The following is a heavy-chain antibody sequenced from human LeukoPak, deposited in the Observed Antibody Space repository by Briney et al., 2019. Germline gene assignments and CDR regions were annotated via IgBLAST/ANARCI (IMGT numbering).Heavy chain of an antibody. J-gene: IGHJ4*02. CDR1: GFTFSSYD. Sequence: GGSLRLSCAASGFTFSSYDMHWVRQGAGKGLEWVSGIGAAGDTHYPDSVKGRFTISRENAKNSLYLQMNNLRAGDTAVYYCAKGYCSSTSCSRGHFDYWGQGTLVTVSS. D-gene: IGHD2-2*01. V-gene: IGHV3-13*01. CDR2: IGAAGDT. CDR3: AKGYCSSTSCSRGHFDY.